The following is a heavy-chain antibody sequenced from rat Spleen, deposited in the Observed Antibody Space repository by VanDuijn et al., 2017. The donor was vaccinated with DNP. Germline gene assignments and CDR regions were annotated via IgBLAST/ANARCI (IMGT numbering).Heavy chain of an antibody. D-gene: IGHD1-4*01. J-gene: IGHJ4*01. CDR3: ARSGGMDA. V-gene: IGHV3-1*01. CDR1: GYSITSSY. CDR2: ISYSGTT. Sequence: EVQLQESGPGLVKTSQSLSLTCSVTGYSITSSYRWNWIRKFPGNKMEWIGHISYSGTTSYNPSLKSRISISRDTSKNHFFLQLNSVTTEDTATYYCARSGGMDAWGQGTSVTVSS.